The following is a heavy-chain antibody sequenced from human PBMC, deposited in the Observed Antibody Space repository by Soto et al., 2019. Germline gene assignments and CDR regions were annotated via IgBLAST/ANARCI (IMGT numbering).Heavy chain of an antibody. J-gene: IGHJ4*02. V-gene: IGHV3-23*01. CDR2: TNGIGDET. Sequence: PGGSLRLSCAGSGFTFGSHAMNWVRQAPGKGLEWVSGTNGIGDETDYADSVKGRFTISRDNSKNTLYLQMNSLRAEDTAVYYCARTNSSGFYFDYWGQGT. CDR1: GFTFGSHA. CDR3: ARTNSSGFYFDY. D-gene: IGHD6-19*01.